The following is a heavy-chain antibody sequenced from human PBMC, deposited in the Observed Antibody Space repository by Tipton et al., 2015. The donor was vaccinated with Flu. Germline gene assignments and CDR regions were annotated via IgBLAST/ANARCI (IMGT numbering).Heavy chain of an antibody. D-gene: IGHD1-26*01. Sequence: SLRLSCAASGFTFSRYAIHWVRQAPGKGLEWVAIIWFDGTNKYYADSVKGRFTISRDNSKNMLFLQLNSLRAEDTAVYYCARVRDSTSLGFFYYGVDVWDQGP. CDR1: GFTFSRYA. CDR2: IWFDGTNK. V-gene: IGHV3-33*01. CDR3: ARVRDSTSLGFFYYGVDV. J-gene: IGHJ6*02.